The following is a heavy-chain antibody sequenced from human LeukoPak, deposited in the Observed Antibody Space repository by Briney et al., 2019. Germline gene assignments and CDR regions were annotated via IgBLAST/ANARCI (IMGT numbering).Heavy chain of an antibody. D-gene: IGHD5-24*01. J-gene: IGHJ3*02. V-gene: IGHV4-39*01. CDR2: MYYSGST. CDR3: ARHFDRDGYKSNAFDI. Sequence: PSETLSLTCTVSGGSFSSSSYYWGWIRRPPGKGLEWIGSMYYSGSTYYNASLRSRVTISVDTSKNQFSLKLSSVTAADTAVYYCARHFDRDGYKSNAFDIWGQGTMVTVSS. CDR1: GGSFSSSSYY.